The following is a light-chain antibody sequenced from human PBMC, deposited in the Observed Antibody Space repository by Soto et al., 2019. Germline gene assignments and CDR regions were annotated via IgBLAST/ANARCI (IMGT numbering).Light chain of an antibody. CDR1: QSVSSY. J-gene: IGKJ5*01. V-gene: IGKV3-11*01. CDR3: QQRSNGPLP. Sequence: EILLTQSPATLSLSPGERVTLSCRASQSVSSYFAWYQQKPGQAPRLLIYDASNRATGIPARFSGSGSGTDFTLTISSLEPEDFGVYYCQQRSNGPLPFGQGTRLEVK. CDR2: DAS.